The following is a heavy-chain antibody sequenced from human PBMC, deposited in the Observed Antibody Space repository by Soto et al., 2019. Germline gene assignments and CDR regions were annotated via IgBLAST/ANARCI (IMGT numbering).Heavy chain of an antibody. Sequence: EVQLVESGGGLVKPGGSLRLSCAASGFTFSTYTINWVRQAPGKGLEWVSSISSSGNTIFYADSVKDRFTISRDNAKDSVSLQMNGLRAEDTALYCGARGIGGGDGMDVWGLGTTVTVSS. J-gene: IGHJ6*02. CDR3: ARGIGGGDGMDV. V-gene: IGHV3-21*01. CDR2: ISSSGNTI. D-gene: IGHD3-16*01. CDR1: GFTFSTYT.